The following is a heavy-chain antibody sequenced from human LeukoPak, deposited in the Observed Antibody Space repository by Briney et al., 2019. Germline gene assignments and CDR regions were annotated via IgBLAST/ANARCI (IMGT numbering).Heavy chain of an antibody. Sequence: GGSLRLSCEASGFTFSSFAMGWVRQAPGKGLEWVSTIRSSGDTTYYADSVKGRFTTSRDNSKNTLYLQMNSLRAEDTAVYYCAKRVQHYYGMDVWGQGTTVTVSS. D-gene: IGHD4/OR15-4a*01. CDR2: IRSSGDTT. CDR3: AKRVQHYYGMDV. CDR1: GFTFSSFA. V-gene: IGHV3-23*01. J-gene: IGHJ6*02.